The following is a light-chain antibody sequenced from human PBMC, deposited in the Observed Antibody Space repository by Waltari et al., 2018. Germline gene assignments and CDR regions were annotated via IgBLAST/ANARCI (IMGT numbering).Light chain of an antibody. J-gene: IGKJ2*01. CDR2: WAS. CDR1: QSVLYSSNNKNC. V-gene: IGKV4-1*01. CDR3: QQCYSTPYT. Sequence: DIVMTQSPDSLAVSLGERATINCKSSQSVLYSSNNKNCLAWYQQRPGNPPKLLIYWASTRESGVPDRFSGSGSGTDFTLTISSLQAEDVAIYYCQQCYSTPYTFGQGTKLEIK.